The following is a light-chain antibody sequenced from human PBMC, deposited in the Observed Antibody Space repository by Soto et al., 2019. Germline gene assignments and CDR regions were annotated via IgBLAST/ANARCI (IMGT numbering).Light chain of an antibody. V-gene: IGLV2-11*01. CDR1: SSDVGGYNY. CDR2: DVS. Sequence: QSVLTQPRSVSGSPGQSVTISCTGTSSDVGGYNYVSWYQQHPGKAPKLMIYDVSNRPSGVSYRFSGTKSGNTASLTVSGLQAEDEADYYCCSYTRSGTLIFGTGTKLTVL. J-gene: IGLJ1*01. CDR3: CSYTRSGTLI.